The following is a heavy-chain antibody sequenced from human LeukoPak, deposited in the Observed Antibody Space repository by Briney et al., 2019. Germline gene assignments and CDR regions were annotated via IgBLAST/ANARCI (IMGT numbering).Heavy chain of an antibody. D-gene: IGHD1-26*01. CDR1: GFTFSSYT. CDR2: ISWDGGST. J-gene: IGHJ6*03. CDR3: GRDRRWWELLGREDYYSTYV. Sequence: GGSLRLSCAASGFTFSSYTMHWVRQAPGKGLEWVSHISWDGGSTYYADSVKGRFTISRDNSKNTLYLQMNSLRAGDTAVYFCGRDRRWWELLGREDYYSTYVWGEGTTVTVS. V-gene: IGHV3-43*01.